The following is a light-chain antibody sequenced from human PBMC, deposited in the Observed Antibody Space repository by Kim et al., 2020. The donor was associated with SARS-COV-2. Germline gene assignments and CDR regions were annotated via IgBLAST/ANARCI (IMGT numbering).Light chain of an antibody. CDR1: SSDIGSYNC. Sequence: GQSVTISCAGTSSDIGSYNCVSWYQQPPGTAPKFIIYEVTNRPSGVPDRFSGSKSGNTASLTISGLQAEDEADYYCSSYTASSTHVFGTGTKVTVL. V-gene: IGLV2-18*02. CDR2: EVT. CDR3: SSYTASSTHV. J-gene: IGLJ1*01.